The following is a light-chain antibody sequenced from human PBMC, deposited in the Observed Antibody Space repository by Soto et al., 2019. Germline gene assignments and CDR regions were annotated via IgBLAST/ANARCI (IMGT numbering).Light chain of an antibody. CDR1: SSDVGAYNY. CDR3: TSYAGSNIWV. CDR2: EVS. Sequence: QSVLTQPPSASGSPGQSVTISCTGTSSDVGAYNYVSWYQQYPGKAPKLTIYEVSKRPSGVPDRFSGSKSGKTASLTVSGLQPEDEADYYCTSYAGSNIWVFGGGTKLTVL. J-gene: IGLJ3*02. V-gene: IGLV2-8*01.